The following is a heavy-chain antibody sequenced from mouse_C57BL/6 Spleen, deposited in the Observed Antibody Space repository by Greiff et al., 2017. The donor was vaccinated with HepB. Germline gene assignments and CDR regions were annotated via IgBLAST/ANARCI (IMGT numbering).Heavy chain of an antibody. CDR1: GYAFSSYW. CDR3: ARRELYGSSWNYYAMDY. Sequence: VKLQESGAELVKPGASVKISCKASGYAFSSYWMNWVKQRPGKGLEWIGQIYPGDGDTNYNGKFKGKATLTADKSSSTAYMQLSSLTSEDSAVYFCARRELYGSSWNYYAMDYWGQGTSVTVSS. J-gene: IGHJ4*01. CDR2: IYPGDGDT. D-gene: IGHD1-1*01. V-gene: IGHV1-80*01.